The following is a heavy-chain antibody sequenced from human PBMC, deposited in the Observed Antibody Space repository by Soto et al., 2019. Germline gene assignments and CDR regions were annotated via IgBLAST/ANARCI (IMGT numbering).Heavy chain of an antibody. CDR2: INTYNGNR. Sequence: ASVKVSCKASGYSFSSYGINWVRQAPGQGLEWMGWINTYNGNRNYAQKFEDRVTMTTATSTNTVYMELRSLKSDDTALYYCARDRLRGYDSSGFYSWGQGTLVTVSS. CDR3: ARDRLRGYDSSGFYS. D-gene: IGHD3-22*01. V-gene: IGHV1-18*01. J-gene: IGHJ4*02. CDR1: GYSFSSYG.